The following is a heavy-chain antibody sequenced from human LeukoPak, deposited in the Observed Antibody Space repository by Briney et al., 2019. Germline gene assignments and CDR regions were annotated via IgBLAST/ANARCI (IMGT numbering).Heavy chain of an antibody. J-gene: IGHJ3*02. CDR1: GGSFSGYY. CDR2: INHSGST. Sequence: SETLSLTCAVSGGSFSGYYWSWIRQPPGKGLEWMGEINHSGSTNYNPSLKSRVTISVDTSKNQFSLKLSSVTAADTAVYYCARARVVRYFDRQPMSAFDIWGQGTMVTVSS. V-gene: IGHV4-34*01. CDR3: ARARVVRYFDRQPMSAFDI. D-gene: IGHD3-9*01.